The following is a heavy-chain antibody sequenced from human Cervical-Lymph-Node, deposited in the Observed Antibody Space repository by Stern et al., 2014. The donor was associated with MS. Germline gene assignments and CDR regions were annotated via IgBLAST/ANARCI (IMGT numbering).Heavy chain of an antibody. CDR2: ISHDGNSQ. CDR1: GFPFSNYG. CDR3: RGTYYFDTSDYFDY. J-gene: IGHJ4*02. D-gene: IGHD3-22*01. Sequence: VQLVESGGGVVQPGGSLRLSCAASGFPFSNYGMHWVRQAPGKGLEWLAVISHDGNSQSYAGSVRGRVTISRDNSKNTLSLQMNSLRAEDTAVYYCRGTYYFDTSDYFDYRGQGTLVTVSS. V-gene: IGHV3-30*03.